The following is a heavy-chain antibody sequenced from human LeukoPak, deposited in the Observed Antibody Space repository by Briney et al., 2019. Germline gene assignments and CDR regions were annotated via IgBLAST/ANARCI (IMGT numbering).Heavy chain of an antibody. CDR2: ISGSGGSK. D-gene: IGHD1-26*01. CDR1: GFTFSSYA. CDR3: AKDIPIAGIVEATSAMFDY. J-gene: IGHJ4*02. Sequence: GGSLRLSCAASGFTFSSYAMSWVRQAPGKGLEWVSAISGSGGSKNYADSVKGRFTISRDNAKHTQYLQMNSLRAEDTAIYYCAKDIPIAGIVEATSAMFDYWGQGTLVTVSS. V-gene: IGHV3-23*01.